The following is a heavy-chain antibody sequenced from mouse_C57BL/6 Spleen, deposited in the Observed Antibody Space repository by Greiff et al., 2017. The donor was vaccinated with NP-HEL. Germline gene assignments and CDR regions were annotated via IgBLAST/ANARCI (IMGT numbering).Heavy chain of an antibody. V-gene: IGHV14-2*01. Sequence: EVQLVEAGAELVKPGGSVQLSCPASGFYIKDYYMHWVKQRTEQGLEWSGRIDPEDGETKYAPKFQGNATITADTSSNTAYLQLSSLTSEDTAVYYCAANYGAYWGQGTLVTVSA. CDR1: GFYIKDYY. J-gene: IGHJ3*01. CDR3: AANYGAY. CDR2: IDPEDGET. D-gene: IGHD1-1*01.